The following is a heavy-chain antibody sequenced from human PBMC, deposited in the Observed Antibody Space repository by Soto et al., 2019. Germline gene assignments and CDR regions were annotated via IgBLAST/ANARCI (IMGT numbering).Heavy chain of an antibody. V-gene: IGHV3-7*03. CDR3: ARDPYGNGYGAFDI. D-gene: IGHD3-22*01. CDR1: GFTFSSYA. Sequence: PGGSLRLSCAASGFTFSSYAMHWVRQAPGKGLEWVANIKHDGSDIRYVDSVKGRFTMSRDNAENSLYLQMSSLGAEDTAMYYCARDPYGNGYGAFDIWGQGTMVTVSS. J-gene: IGHJ3*02. CDR2: IKHDGSDI.